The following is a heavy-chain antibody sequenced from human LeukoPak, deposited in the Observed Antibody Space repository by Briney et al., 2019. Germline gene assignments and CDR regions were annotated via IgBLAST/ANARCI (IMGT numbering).Heavy chain of an antibody. J-gene: IGHJ3*02. CDR2: ISGSGGST. CDR3: AKDNNYYDSSGYYRDAFDI. D-gene: IGHD3-22*01. Sequence: GGSLRLSCAASGFTFSSYAMSWVRQAPGKGLEWVSAISGSGGSTYYADSVKGRFTISRDNSKTTLYLQMNSLRAEDTAVYYCAKDNNYYDSSGYYRDAFDIWGQGTMVTVSS. CDR1: GFTFSSYA. V-gene: IGHV3-23*01.